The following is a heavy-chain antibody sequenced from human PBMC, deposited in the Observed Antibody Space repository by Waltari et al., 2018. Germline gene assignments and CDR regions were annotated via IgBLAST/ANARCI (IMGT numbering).Heavy chain of an antibody. CDR3: ARVSRKTTATMVAAFDI. D-gene: IGHD4-17*01. Sequence: EVQLVASGGGVVRPGGSLRLSCAASGFILNNYGMSWFRQVPGEGLEWVSGIDWNGGRTGYADSGEGRFTISRDNAKDSLLLQMNTLRAEDTALYHCARVSRKTTATMVAAFDIWGQGTMVTVSS. CDR1: GFILNNYG. CDR2: IDWNGGRT. V-gene: IGHV3-20*01. J-gene: IGHJ3*02.